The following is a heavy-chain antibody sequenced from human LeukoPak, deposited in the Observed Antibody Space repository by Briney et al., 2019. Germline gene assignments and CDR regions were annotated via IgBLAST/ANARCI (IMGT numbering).Heavy chain of an antibody. D-gene: IGHD6-13*01. CDR1: GFPFSTYW. V-gene: IGHV3-74*01. CDR2: INGDGSNT. J-gene: IGHJ4*02. Sequence: GGPLRLSCAASGFPFSTYWMHWVRQAPGEGLVWVSRINGDGSNTYYADSVRGRFTISRDNSKNTLYLQMNSLRAEDTAVYYCAKDPGRAQYSSSGADYWGQGTLVTVSS. CDR3: AKDPGRAQYSSSGADY.